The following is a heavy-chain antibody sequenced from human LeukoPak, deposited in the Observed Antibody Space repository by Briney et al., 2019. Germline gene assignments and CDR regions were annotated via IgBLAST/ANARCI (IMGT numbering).Heavy chain of an antibody. CDR1: GFTFSSYS. D-gene: IGHD3-3*01. V-gene: IGHV3-48*01. CDR2: ISSSSSTI. J-gene: IGHJ6*03. CDR3: ARGGGFLEWLYPWDPDYYYMDV. Sequence: PGGSLRLSCAASGFTFSSYSMNWVRQAPGKGLEWVSYISSSSSTIYYADSVKGRFTISRDNAKNSLYLQMNSLRAEDTAVYYCARGGGFLEWLYPWDPDYYYMDVWGKGTTVTVSS.